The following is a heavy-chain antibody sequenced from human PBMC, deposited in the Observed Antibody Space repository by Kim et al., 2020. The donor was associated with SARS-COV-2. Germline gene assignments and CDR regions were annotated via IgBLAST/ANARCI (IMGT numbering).Heavy chain of an antibody. CDR1: GFTFSSYD. D-gene: IGHD2-2*01. CDR2: VWYDGSHK. CDR3: ARERSCSSTSFYGGDFD. Sequence: GGSLRLSCAASGFTFSSYDMHWVRQAPGKGLEWVAVVWYDGSHKYYADSVKGRFTISRDNSKNTLYLQMNSLRAEDTAVYYCARERSCSSTSFYGGDFD. V-gene: IGHV3-33*01. J-gene: IGHJ4*01.